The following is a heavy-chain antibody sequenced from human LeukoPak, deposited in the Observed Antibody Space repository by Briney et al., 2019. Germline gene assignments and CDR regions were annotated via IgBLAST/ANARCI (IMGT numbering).Heavy chain of an antibody. CDR3: AREGPPGSHSFYFDY. J-gene: IGHJ4*02. D-gene: IGHD1-26*01. Sequence: ASVKVSCKASGYTFTSYGISWVRQAPGQGLEWMGWISAYNGNTNYAQKLQGRVTMTTDTSTSTAYMEVSSLTSEDTAFYYCAREGPPGSHSFYFDYWGQGTLVTVSS. CDR2: ISAYNGNT. V-gene: IGHV1-18*01. CDR1: GYTFTSYG.